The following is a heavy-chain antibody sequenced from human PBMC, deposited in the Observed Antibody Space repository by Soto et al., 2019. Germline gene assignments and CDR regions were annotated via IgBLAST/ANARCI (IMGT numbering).Heavy chain of an antibody. Sequence: PGGSLRLSCAASGFTFDDYAMHWVRQAPGKGLEWVSGISWNSGSIGYADSVKGRFTISRDNAKNSLYLQMNSLRAEDTALYYCAKDADYSNYGDFDYWGQGTLVTVSS. CDR3: AKDADYSNYGDFDY. CDR1: GFTFDDYA. D-gene: IGHD4-4*01. CDR2: ISWNSGSI. J-gene: IGHJ4*02. V-gene: IGHV3-9*01.